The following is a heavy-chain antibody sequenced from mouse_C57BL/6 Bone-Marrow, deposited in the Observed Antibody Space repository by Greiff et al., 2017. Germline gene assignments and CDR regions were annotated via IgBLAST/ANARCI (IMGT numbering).Heavy chain of an antibody. V-gene: IGHV1-64*01. CDR1: GYTFTSYW. Sequence: QVQLKQPGAELVKPGASVKLSCKASGYTFTSYWMHWVKQRPGQGLEWIGMIHPNSGSTNYNEKFKSKATLTVDKSSSTAYMQLSSLTSEDSAVYYCARAHLRVYFDYWGQGTTLTVSS. CDR2: IHPNSGST. J-gene: IGHJ2*01. CDR3: ARAHLRVYFDY. D-gene: IGHD1-1*01.